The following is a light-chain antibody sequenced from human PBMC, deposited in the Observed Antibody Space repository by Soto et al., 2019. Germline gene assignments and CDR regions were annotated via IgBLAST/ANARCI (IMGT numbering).Light chain of an antibody. J-gene: IGLJ1*01. CDR2: SND. CDR3: AAWDDSLKSFV. CDR1: SSNIGSKT. Sequence: VLTQPPSASEAPGQRVTISCSGGSSNIGSKTVTWYQHVSGTAPKLLMYSNDQRPSGVPDRFSGSKSGTSASLAISGFQAEDEGDYYCAAWDDSLKSFVFGTGTKVTVL. V-gene: IGLV1-44*01.